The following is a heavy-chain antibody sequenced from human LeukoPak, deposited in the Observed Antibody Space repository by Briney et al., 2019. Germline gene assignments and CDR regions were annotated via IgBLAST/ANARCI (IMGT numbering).Heavy chain of an antibody. CDR3: ARRFSGSIPFDY. V-gene: IGHV4-34*01. Sequence: SETLSLTCAVYGGSFSGYYWSWIRQPPGEGLEWIGEINHSGSTNYNPSLKSRVTISVDTSKNQFSLKLSSVTAADTAVYYCARRFSGSIPFDYWGQGTLVTVSS. J-gene: IGHJ4*02. D-gene: IGHD3-10*01. CDR1: GGSFSGYY. CDR2: INHSGST.